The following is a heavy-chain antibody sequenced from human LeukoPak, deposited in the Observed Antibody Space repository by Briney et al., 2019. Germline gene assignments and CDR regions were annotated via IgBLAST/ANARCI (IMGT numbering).Heavy chain of an antibody. V-gene: IGHV1-2*02. Sequence: ASVSVSCKASGYTFTGYYIHWVRQAPGQGLEWMGWINPNSGGTNFAQKFQGRVTMTRDTSISTAYMELSRLGSDDTAVYYCARGGDIAARPFDNWGQGTLVTVSS. CDR1: GYTFTGYY. CDR3: ARGGDIAARPFDN. CDR2: INPNSGGT. J-gene: IGHJ4*02. D-gene: IGHD6-6*01.